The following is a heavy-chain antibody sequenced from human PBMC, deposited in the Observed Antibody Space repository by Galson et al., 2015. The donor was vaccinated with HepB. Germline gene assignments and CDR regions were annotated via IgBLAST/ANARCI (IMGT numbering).Heavy chain of an antibody. CDR3: SSANVYYFDY. J-gene: IGHJ4*02. CDR1: GFTFNSDA. Sequence: SLRLSCAASGFTFNSDAMSWVRQAPGMGLEWVSGISGRGGGTYYADSVKGRFTISRDNSKNTLYLQMNGLRAEDTATYYCSSANVYYFDYWGQGTLVTVSS. D-gene: IGHD2-2*01. V-gene: IGHV3-23*01. CDR2: ISGRGGGT.